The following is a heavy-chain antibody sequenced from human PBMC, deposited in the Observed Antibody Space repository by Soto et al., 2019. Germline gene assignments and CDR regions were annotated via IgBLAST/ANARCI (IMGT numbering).Heavy chain of an antibody. CDR1: GYTFTSYG. CDR2: ISAYNGNT. V-gene: IGHV1-18*01. CDR3: ARDEAPTHTFDGDYVDYYYYGMDV. Sequence: ASVKVSCKASGYTFTSYGISWVRQAPGQGLEWMGWISAYNGNTNYAQKLQGRVTMTTDTSTSTAYMELRSLRSDDTAVYYCARDEAPTHTFDGDYVDYYYYGMDVWGQGTTVTVSS. D-gene: IGHD4-17*01. J-gene: IGHJ6*02.